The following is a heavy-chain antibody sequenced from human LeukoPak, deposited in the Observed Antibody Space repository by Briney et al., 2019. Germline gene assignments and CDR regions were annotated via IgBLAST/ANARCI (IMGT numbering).Heavy chain of an antibody. D-gene: IGHD6-19*01. V-gene: IGHV4-4*07. J-gene: IGHJ3*02. CDR1: GVSINGYY. CDR3: ARDRSSGWDDAFDI. Sequence: SETLSVTCTVSGVSINGYYWSWIRQPAGKGVEWIGRIFNSGSTNYNPSLKSRVTMSVDPSKNQFSLKVSSVTAADTAVYYCARDRSSGWDDAFDIWGQGTMVTVSS. CDR2: IFNSGST.